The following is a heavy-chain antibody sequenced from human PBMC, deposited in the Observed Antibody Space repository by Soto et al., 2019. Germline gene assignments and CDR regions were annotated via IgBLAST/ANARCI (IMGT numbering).Heavy chain of an antibody. CDR2: INPSGGST. Sequence: QVQLVQSGAEVKKPGASVKVSCKASGYTFTSYYMNWVRQAPGQGLEWMGIINPSGGSTTYAQKCKGRDTMTRDTYTSTVYMELSSMRSEDTDVYYCASDRSIVVVPAATLDYYYGMDVWGQGTTVTVSS. D-gene: IGHD2-2*01. J-gene: IGHJ6*02. CDR3: ASDRSIVVVPAATLDYYYGMDV. V-gene: IGHV1-46*01. CDR1: GYTFTSYY.